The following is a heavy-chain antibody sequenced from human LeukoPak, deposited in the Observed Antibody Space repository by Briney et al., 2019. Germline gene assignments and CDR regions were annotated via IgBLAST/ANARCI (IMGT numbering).Heavy chain of an antibody. D-gene: IGHD1-1*01. J-gene: IGHJ5*02. CDR3: AREVQLERRSLDP. CDR1: GGSISSGSYY. V-gene: IGHV4-61*02. Sequence: SETLSLTCTVSGGSISSGSYYWSWIRQPAGKGLEWIGRIYSSGSTNYNPSLKSRVTMSVDASKNQISLKLTSVTAADTAVYYCAREVQLERRSLDPWGQGTLVTVSS. CDR2: IYSSGST.